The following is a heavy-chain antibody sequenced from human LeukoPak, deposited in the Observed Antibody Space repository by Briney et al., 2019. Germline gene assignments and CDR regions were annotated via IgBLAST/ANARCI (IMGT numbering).Heavy chain of an antibody. CDR2: LSGSGITT. D-gene: IGHD6-19*01. CDR3: AKGIYSSGWSYFDY. Sequence: GGSLRLSCAASGFTFSNSAMSWVRQAPGKGLEWVSTLSGSGITTYYADSVKGRFTSSRDNSKNTLYLQMNSLRAEDTAVYYCAKGIYSSGWSYFDYWGHGTLVTVSS. CDR1: GFTFSNSA. V-gene: IGHV3-23*01. J-gene: IGHJ4*01.